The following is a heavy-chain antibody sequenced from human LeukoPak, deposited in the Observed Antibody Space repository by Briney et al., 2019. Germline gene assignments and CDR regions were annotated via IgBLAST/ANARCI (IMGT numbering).Heavy chain of an antibody. D-gene: IGHD4-17*01. V-gene: IGHV4-34*01. CDR2: INHSGST. CDR1: GGSFSGYY. Sequence: SETLSLTCAVYGGSFSGYYWNWIRQPPGKGLEWIGEINHSGSTNYNSSLKSRVTISVDTSKNQFSLKLSSVTAADTAVYYCARSPQGTATTANWLDPWGQGTLVTVSS. J-gene: IGHJ5*02. CDR3: ARSPQGTATTANWLDP.